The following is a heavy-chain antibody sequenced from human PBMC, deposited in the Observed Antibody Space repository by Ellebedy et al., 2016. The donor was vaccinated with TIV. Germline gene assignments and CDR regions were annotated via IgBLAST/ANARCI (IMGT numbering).Heavy chain of an antibody. CDR3: ARVKYYDFSPYYFDY. J-gene: IGHJ4*02. CDR2: IYYSGST. V-gene: IGHV4-39*07. Sequence: SETLSLXXTVSGDSVSSASYYWGWIRQPPGKGLEWIGSIYYSGSTYYNPSLKSRVTISVDTSKNQFSLKLSSVTAADTAVYYCARVKYYDFSPYYFDYWGQGTLVTVSS. CDR1: GDSVSSASYY. D-gene: IGHD3-3*01.